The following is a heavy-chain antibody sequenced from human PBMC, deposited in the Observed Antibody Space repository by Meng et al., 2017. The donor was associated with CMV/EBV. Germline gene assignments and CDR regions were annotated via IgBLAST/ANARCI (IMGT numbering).Heavy chain of an antibody. CDR1: GFTFTSSA. J-gene: IGHJ3*02. CDR2: IVVGSGNT. V-gene: IGHV1-58*01. CDR3: AAEQYCSGGSCYGSSVGEGAFDI. D-gene: IGHD2-15*01. Sequence: SVQVSCKASGFTFTSSAVQWVRQARGQRLEWIGWIVVGSGNTNYAQKFQERVTITRDMSTSTAYMELSSLRSEDTAVYYCAAEQYCSGGSCYGSSVGEGAFDIWGQGTMVTVSS.